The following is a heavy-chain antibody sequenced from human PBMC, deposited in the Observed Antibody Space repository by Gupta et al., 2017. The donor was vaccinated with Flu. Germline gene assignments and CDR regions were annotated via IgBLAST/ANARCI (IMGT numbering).Heavy chain of an antibody. CDR1: GFTLSSYW. CDR3: ARAVATMESL. J-gene: IGHJ4*02. CDR2: INQDGSQK. V-gene: IGHV3-7*04. Sequence: EAQLVESGGGLVQPGGSLRLSCAASGFTLSSYWMNWVRQAPGKGLEWVANINQDGSQKYFLDSVKGRFTISRDNVKNSVHLQMSSLRADDTAVYYCARAVATMESLWGQGTLVTVSS. D-gene: IGHD5-12*01.